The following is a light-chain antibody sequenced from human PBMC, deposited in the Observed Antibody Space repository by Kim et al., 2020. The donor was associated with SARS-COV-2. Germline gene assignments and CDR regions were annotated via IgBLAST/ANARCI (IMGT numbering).Light chain of an antibody. CDR1: QRCLWTTDKKNF. Sequence: ATNNCRASQRCLWTTDKKNFLGLDQAKPGPPSNVVNKWASAPESGVPDRFSGSGSGTDFTLTISSLQAEDVAVYYCQQYYSSPITFGQGTRLEIK. J-gene: IGKJ5*01. CDR3: QQYYSSPIT. CDR2: WAS. V-gene: IGKV4-1*01.